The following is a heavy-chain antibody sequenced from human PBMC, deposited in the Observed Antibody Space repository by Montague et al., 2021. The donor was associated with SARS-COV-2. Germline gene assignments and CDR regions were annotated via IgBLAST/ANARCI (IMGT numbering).Heavy chain of an antibody. D-gene: IGHD6-19*01. CDR3: ARLALSGWPSYYLYGLDV. CDR1: GDSISESTYK. J-gene: IGHJ6*01. Sequence: SETLSLTCTVSGDSISESTYKWGRIRQPPGKGLEFIASVSSSGRTXYNPSLQSRVTLSVDTSKNEISLKVTSVTAADTSVYYCARLALSGWPSYYLYGLDVWGPAKMITVSS. CDR2: VSSSGRT. V-gene: IGHV4-39*01.